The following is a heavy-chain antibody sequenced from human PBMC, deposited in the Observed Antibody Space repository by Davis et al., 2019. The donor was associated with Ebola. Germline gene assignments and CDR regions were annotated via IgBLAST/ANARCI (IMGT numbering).Heavy chain of an antibody. CDR3: AREFNGGQLLHDPYYYYGMDV. CDR2: ISAYNGNT. CDR1: GCTFTSYG. J-gene: IGHJ6*02. Sequence: ASVKVSCKASGCTFTSYGISWVRQAPGQGLEWMGWISAYNGNTNYAQKLQGRVTMTTDTSTSTAYMELRSLRSEDTAVYYCAREFNGGQLLHDPYYYYGMDVWGQGTTVTVSS. V-gene: IGHV1-18*01. D-gene: IGHD2-2*01.